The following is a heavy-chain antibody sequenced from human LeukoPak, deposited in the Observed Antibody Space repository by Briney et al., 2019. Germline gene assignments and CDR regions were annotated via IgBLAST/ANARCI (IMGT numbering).Heavy chain of an antibody. V-gene: IGHV4-59*01. CDR2: IYYSGST. D-gene: IGHD6-13*01. CDR3: ARGAGSWNPYYFDY. J-gene: IGHJ4*02. Sequence: SETLSLTCSVSGGSISIYYWTWIRQPPGKGLEWIGYIYYSGSTNYNPSLKSRVTISVDTSKNQFSLKLSSVTAADTAVYYCARGAGSWNPYYFDYWGQGTLVTVSS. CDR1: GGSISIYY.